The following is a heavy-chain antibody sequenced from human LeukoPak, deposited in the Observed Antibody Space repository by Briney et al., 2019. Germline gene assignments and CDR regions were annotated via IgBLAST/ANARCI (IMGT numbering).Heavy chain of an antibody. D-gene: IGHD2-15*01. CDR2: INHSGST. V-gene: IGHV4-34*01. CDR3: ARGDCSGGSCYSSY. CDR1: GGSFSGYY. J-gene: IGHJ4*02. Sequence: PSETLSLTCAVYGGSFSGYYWSWIRQPPGKGLEWIGEINHSGSTNYNPSLKSRVTISVDTSKNQFSLKLSSVTAADTAVYYCARGDCSGGSCYSSYWGQGTLVIVSS.